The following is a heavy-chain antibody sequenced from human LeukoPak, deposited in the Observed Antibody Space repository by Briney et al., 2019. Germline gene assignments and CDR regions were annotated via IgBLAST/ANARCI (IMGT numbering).Heavy chain of an antibody. CDR1: GFTFSSYA. J-gene: IGHJ3*02. V-gene: IGHV3-30-3*01. Sequence: GRSLRLSCAASGFTFSSYAMHWVRQAPGKGLEWVAIISSDGATKYYADSVKGRFTISSDNSKNTLYLQMNSLRAEDTAVYYCAKDLPGYGAFDIWGQGTMVTVSS. CDR3: AKDLPGYGAFDI. CDR2: ISSDGATK. D-gene: IGHD5-18*01.